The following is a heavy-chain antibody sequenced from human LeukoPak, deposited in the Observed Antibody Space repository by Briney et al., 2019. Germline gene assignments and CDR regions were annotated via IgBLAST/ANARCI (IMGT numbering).Heavy chain of an antibody. CDR3: ARDLKMGYSSGRHSWGTGSSNDY. D-gene: IGHD6-19*01. Sequence: ASVKVSCKASGYTFTSYGISWVRQAPGQGLEWMGWISAYNGNTNYAQKLQGRVTMTTDTSTSTAYMELRSLRSDDTAVYYCARDLKMGYSSGRHSWGTGSSNDYWGQGTLVTVSS. V-gene: IGHV1-18*01. CDR1: GYTFTSYG. CDR2: ISAYNGNT. J-gene: IGHJ4*02.